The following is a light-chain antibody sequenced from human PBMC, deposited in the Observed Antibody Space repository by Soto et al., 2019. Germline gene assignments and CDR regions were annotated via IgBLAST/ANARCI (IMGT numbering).Light chain of an antibody. CDR3: AAWDDTLNGPL. Sequence: QSVLTQPPSASGTPGQTVTISCSGSRSNVGRNAVSWYQQVPGMAPKLLVFATNKRPSGVPDRFSGSASGASASLAISGLQSEDEADYYCAAWDDTLNGPLFGGGIKLTVL. CDR1: RSNVGRNA. J-gene: IGLJ2*01. CDR2: ATN. V-gene: IGLV1-44*01.